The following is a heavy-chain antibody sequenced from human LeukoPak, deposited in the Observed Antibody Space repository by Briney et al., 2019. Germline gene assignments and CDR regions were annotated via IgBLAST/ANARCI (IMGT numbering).Heavy chain of an antibody. CDR1: GGTFSSYA. Sequence: SVTVSCMASGGTFSSYAISWVRQAPGQGLEWMGGIIPIFGTANYAQKFQGRVTITADESTSTAYMELSSLRSEDTAVYYCAREMYYDFWSGLGYNWFDPWGQGTLVTVSS. V-gene: IGHV1-69*01. D-gene: IGHD3-3*01. J-gene: IGHJ5*02. CDR2: IIPIFGTA. CDR3: AREMYYDFWSGLGYNWFDP.